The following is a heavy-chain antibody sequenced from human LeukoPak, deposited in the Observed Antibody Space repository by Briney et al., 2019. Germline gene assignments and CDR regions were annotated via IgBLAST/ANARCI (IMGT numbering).Heavy chain of an antibody. V-gene: IGHV1-2*06. CDR2: INPNSGGT. D-gene: IGHD6-13*01. Sequence: GASVKVSCKASGYTFTGYYMHWVRQAPGQGLEWMGRINPNSGGTNYAQKFQGRVTMTRDTSISTAYMELSRLRSDDTAVYYCARVGGIAAADDYYYYYMDVWSKGTTVTVSS. J-gene: IGHJ6*03. CDR3: ARVGGIAAADDYYYYYMDV. CDR1: GYTFTGYY.